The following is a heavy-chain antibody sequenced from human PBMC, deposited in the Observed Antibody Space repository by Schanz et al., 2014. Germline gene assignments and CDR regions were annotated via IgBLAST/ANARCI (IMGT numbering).Heavy chain of an antibody. CDR1: GFTVSDNY. D-gene: IGHD5-12*01. J-gene: IGHJ3*01. V-gene: IGHV3-53*01. CDR2: IYSGGST. CDR3: ARDGGRDGYNLAFDV. Sequence: HLVESGGGLIQPGGSLRLSCAASGFTVSDNYMTWVRQAPGKGLEWVSVIYSGGSTYYADSVKGRFIISRDSSKNTLFLQMNSLRAEDTAVYFCARDGGRDGYNLAFDVWGQGTLVTVSS.